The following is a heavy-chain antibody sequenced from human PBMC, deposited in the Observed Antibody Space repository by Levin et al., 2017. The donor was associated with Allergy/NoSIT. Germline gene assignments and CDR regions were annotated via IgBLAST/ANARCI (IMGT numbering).Heavy chain of an antibody. CDR1: GYSFTDYW. Sequence: ASVKVSCKASGYSFTDYWVTWVRQMPGKGPEWMGRIDPRDSSTSYSPSFQGHVTISSDKSINTAYLQWGSLQASESAMYYCARHALGSSGWHYFDSWGQGSLVTVSS. CDR2: IDPRDSST. D-gene: IGHD6-19*01. CDR3: ARHALGSSGWHYFDS. V-gene: IGHV5-10-1*01. J-gene: IGHJ4*02.